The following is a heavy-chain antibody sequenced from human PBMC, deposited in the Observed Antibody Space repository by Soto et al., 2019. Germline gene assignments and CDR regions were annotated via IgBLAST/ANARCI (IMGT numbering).Heavy chain of an antibody. J-gene: IGHJ4*02. V-gene: IGHV1-69*02. D-gene: IGHD3-10*01. CDR3: ATCYGSGSAHFDY. Sequence: QVQLVQSGAEVKMPGSSVKVSCTAPGGTFTSYTFSWVRQVPGQGIEWMGMIIPILRMADFAQKFQGSVTINAGESTSTVYMKPGSPRSEDTAVYYCATCYGSGSAHFDYWGQGTLVTVS. CDR1: GGTFTSYT. CDR2: IIPILRMA.